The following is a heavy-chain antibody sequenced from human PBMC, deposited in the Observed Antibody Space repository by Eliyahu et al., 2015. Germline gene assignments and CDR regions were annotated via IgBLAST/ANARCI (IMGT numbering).Heavy chain of an antibody. Sequence: EVQLLESGGGLVQPGGSLRLXXAAXGFTFSSYAXSWVRQAPGKGLGWVSAISGSGGSTYYAXSVKGRFTISRDNSKNTLYLQMNSLRAEDTAVYYCAKALAIKGWYLDYWGQGTLVTASS. CDR2: ISGSGGST. CDR1: GFTFSSYA. CDR3: AKALAIKGWYLDY. V-gene: IGHV3-23*01. J-gene: IGHJ4*02. D-gene: IGHD6-19*01.